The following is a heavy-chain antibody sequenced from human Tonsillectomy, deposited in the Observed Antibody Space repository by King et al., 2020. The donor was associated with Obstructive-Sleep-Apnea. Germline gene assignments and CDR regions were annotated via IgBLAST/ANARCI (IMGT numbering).Heavy chain of an antibody. D-gene: IGHD1-26*01. CDR3: ARRREEWELLGHYYYGMDV. CDR2: ISNRGSA. J-gene: IGHJ6*02. V-gene: IGHV4-59*08. CDR1: GDSISSNS. Sequence: HVQLQESGPGLVKPSETLSLTCTVSGDSISSNSWSWIRHPPGKGLECIGSISNRGSANYNPSLKSRVTISVDTSQNLFSLKLSSVTAADTAVYYCARRREEWELLGHYYYGMDVWGQGTTVTVSS.